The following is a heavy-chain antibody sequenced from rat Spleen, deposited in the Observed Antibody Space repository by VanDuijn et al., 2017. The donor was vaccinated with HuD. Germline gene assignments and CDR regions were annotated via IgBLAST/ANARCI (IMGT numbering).Heavy chain of an antibody. CDR2: ISKSGRSS. V-gene: IGHV5-27*01. D-gene: IGHD5-1*01. CDR3: TTDLELGY. J-gene: IGHJ2*01. CDR1: GFTFSNYG. Sequence: EVQLVESGGGLVQPGRSLKLSCAASGFTFSNYGMAWVRQAPTKGLEWVASISKSGRSSSYRDSVKGRFTISRDNAKSTLYLQMDSLRSEDTATYYCTTDLELGYWGQGVMVTVSS.